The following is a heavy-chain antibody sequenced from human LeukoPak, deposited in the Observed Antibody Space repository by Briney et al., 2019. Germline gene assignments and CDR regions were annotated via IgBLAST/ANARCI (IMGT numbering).Heavy chain of an antibody. V-gene: IGHV3-43*01. Sequence: PGGSLRLSCAASGFTFDDYTMHWVRQTPGKGLEWVSLISWDGGSTYYADSVKGRFTISRDNSKNSLYLQMNSLRTEDTALYYCAKGHIVGAITDFDYWGQGTLVTVSS. CDR1: GFTFDDYT. CDR2: ISWDGGST. D-gene: IGHD1-26*01. CDR3: AKGHIVGAITDFDY. J-gene: IGHJ4*02.